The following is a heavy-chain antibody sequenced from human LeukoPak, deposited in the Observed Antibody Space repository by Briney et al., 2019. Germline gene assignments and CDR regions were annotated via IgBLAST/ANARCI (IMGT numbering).Heavy chain of an antibody. CDR1: GFTFRSYD. J-gene: IGHJ4*02. CDR3: EGTYYYDSSDDY. Sequence: PGGSLRLSCAASGFTFRSYDMSWVRQAPGKGLEWVLAISGSGTRTYYADSVKGRFTISRDNSKNTLYLQMNSLRAEDTAVYYCEGTYYYDSSDDYWGQGTLVTVSS. CDR2: ISGSGTRT. D-gene: IGHD3-22*01. V-gene: IGHV3-23*01.